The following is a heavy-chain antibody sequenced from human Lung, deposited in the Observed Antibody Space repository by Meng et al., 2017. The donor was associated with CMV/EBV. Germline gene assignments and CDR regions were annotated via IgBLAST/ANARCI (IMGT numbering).Heavy chain of an antibody. CDR1: GDSITDYY. CDR2: VFYTGST. V-gene: IGHV4-59*01. J-gene: IGHJ3*01. Sequence: SXTLSLTCTVSGDSITDYYWIWIRQPPGKAPQYIGDVFYTGSTTYNPSLKGRVIISLDSSKGQFSLKLSSVTAADTAVYYCARVQAGSFDVWCQGTMVTVSS. CDR3: ARVQAGSFDV.